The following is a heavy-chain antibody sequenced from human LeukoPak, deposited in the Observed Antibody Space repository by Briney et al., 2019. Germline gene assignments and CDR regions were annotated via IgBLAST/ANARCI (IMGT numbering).Heavy chain of an antibody. V-gene: IGHV1-18*01. CDR3: ASVGIAVAGRYYYYGMDV. J-gene: IGHJ6*02. CDR2: ISAYNGNT. D-gene: IGHD6-19*01. Sequence: ASVKVSCKASGYTFTSYGISWVRQAPGQGLEWMGWISAYNGNTNYAQKLQGRVTMTTDTSTSTAYMELRSLRSDDTAVYYCASVGIAVAGRYYYYGMDVWGQGTTVTVSS. CDR1: GYTFTSYG.